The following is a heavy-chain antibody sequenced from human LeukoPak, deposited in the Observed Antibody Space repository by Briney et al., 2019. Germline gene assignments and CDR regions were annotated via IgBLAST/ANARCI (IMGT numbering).Heavy chain of an antibody. Sequence: PGGSLRHSCAASGFTFSSYWMSWVRQAPGKGLEWVANIKQDGSEKYYVDSVKGRFTISRDNAKNSLYLQMNSLRAEDTAVYYCARASSSGWSDAFDIWGQGTMVTVSS. D-gene: IGHD6-19*01. J-gene: IGHJ3*02. CDR2: IKQDGSEK. CDR1: GFTFSSYW. CDR3: ARASSSGWSDAFDI. V-gene: IGHV3-7*03.